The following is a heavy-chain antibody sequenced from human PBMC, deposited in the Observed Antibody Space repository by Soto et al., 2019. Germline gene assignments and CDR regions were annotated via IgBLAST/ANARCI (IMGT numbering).Heavy chain of an antibody. CDR2: ISSSSSYI. CDR3: ARESEDLTSNFDY. V-gene: IGHV3-21*06. J-gene: IGHJ4*02. CDR1: GFTFSSYS. Sequence: GGSLRLSCAASGFTFSSYSMIWVRQAPGKGLEWVSSISSSSSYIYYADSVKGRFTISRDNAKNSLYLEMNSLRAEDTAVYYCARESEDLTSNFDYWGQGTLVTVSS.